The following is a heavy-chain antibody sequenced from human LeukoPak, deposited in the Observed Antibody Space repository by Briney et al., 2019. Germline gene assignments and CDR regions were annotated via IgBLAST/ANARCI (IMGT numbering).Heavy chain of an antibody. D-gene: IGHD3-22*01. J-gene: IGHJ4*02. Sequence: GGSLRLSCAASGFTFSSYAMSWVRQAPGKGLEWVSAISGSGGSTYYADSVKGRFTISRDNSKSTLYLQMNSLRAEDTAVYYCARLGSSGYDYYFDYWGQGTLVTVSS. CDR2: ISGSGGST. CDR1: GFTFSSYA. CDR3: ARLGSSGYDYYFDY. V-gene: IGHV3-23*01.